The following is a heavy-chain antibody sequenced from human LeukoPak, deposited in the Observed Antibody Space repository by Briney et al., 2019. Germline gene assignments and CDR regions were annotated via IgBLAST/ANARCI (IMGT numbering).Heavy chain of an antibody. V-gene: IGHV3-74*01. J-gene: IGHJ4*02. Sequence: GGSLRLSCAASGFTFSSNWMHWVRQAPGKGLVWVSRINEDGSTTNYADSVKGRFTISRDNAKNSLYLQMNSLRAEDTAVYYCARGDDSSGYYYQWGQGTLVTVSS. CDR1: GFTFSSNW. CDR2: INEDGSTT. D-gene: IGHD3-22*01. CDR3: ARGDDSSGYYYQ.